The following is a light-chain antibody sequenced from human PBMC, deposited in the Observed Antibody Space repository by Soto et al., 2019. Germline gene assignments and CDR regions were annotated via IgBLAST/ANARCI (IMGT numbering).Light chain of an antibody. J-gene: IGLJ2*01. CDR1: SSDVGGYNY. CDR2: EVS. Sequence: QSALTQPPSASGSPGQSVTISCTGTSSDVGGYNYVSWYQQHPGKAPKLMIYEVSKRPSGVPDRFSGSKSGNTASLTVSGLQAEDEADYYCSSYAGGNPVVFGGGTQLTVL. CDR3: SSYAGGNPVV. V-gene: IGLV2-8*01.